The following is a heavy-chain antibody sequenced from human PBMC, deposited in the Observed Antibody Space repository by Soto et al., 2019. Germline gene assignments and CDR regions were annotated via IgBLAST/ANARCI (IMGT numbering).Heavy chain of an antibody. CDR3: ARQAGPPLRTFDI. CDR1: GYGFTSYW. Sequence: GDSLKISCKGSGYGFTSYWIGWVRHMPGKGLEWMGIIYPGDSDTRYGPSFQGQVTISADKSISTAYLQWSSLKASDTAMYYCARQAGPPLRTFDIWGQGTMVTVSS. CDR2: IYPGDSDT. V-gene: IGHV5-51*01. D-gene: IGHD6-19*01. J-gene: IGHJ3*02.